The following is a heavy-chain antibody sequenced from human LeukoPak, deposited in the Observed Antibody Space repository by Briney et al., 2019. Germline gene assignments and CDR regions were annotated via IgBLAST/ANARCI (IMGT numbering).Heavy chain of an antibody. CDR3: AKDSEQWLVRYYYYGMDV. V-gene: IGHV3-23*01. CDR2: ISGSGGST. D-gene: IGHD6-19*01. J-gene: IGHJ6*02. CDR1: GFTFSSYA. Sequence: PEASLRLSCAASGFTFSSYAMSWVRQAPGKGLEWVSAISGSGGSTYYADSVKGRFTISRDNSKNTLYLQMNSLRAEDTAVYYCAKDSEQWLVRYYYYGMDVWGQGTTVTVSS.